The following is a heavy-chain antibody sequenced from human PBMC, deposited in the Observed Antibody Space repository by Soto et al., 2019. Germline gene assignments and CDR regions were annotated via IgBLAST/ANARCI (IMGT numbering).Heavy chain of an antibody. J-gene: IGHJ3*01. CDR1: GFSFTSYA. V-gene: IGHV3-23*01. D-gene: IGHD1-1*01. CDR3: ATWHEREHAYDV. Sequence: EVQLLESGGGLVRPGGSLRLSCAASGFSFTSYALSWVRQAPGKGLEWVSTISGSDGKTYYADSVKGRFSISRDTSKTTLYLQMNDLRPDDTAVYYCATWHEREHAYDVWGQGTTVTVSS. CDR2: ISGSDGKT.